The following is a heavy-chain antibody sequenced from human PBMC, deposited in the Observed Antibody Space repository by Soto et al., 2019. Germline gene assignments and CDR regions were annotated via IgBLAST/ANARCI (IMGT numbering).Heavy chain of an antibody. Sequence: SETLSLTCAVYGGSFSGYYWSWIRQPPGKGLEWIGEINHSGSTNYNPSLKSRVTISVDTSKNQFSLKLSSVTAADTAVYYCARTITMIVAESQYYFDYWGQGTLVTVSS. V-gene: IGHV4-34*01. CDR1: GGSFSGYY. J-gene: IGHJ4*02. D-gene: IGHD3-22*01. CDR3: ARTITMIVAESQYYFDY. CDR2: INHSGST.